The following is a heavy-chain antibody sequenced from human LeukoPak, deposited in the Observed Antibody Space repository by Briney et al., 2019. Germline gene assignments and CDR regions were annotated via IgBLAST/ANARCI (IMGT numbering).Heavy chain of an antibody. CDR1: GFTVSSNY. CDR3: ARESYYDSSGYYYVDY. J-gene: IGHJ4*02. V-gene: IGHV3-66*01. Sequence: QPGGSLRLSCAASGFTVSSNYMSWVRQAPGKGLEWVSVIYSGGSTYYADSVKGRFTISRDNSKNTLYLQMNSLRAEDTAVYYCARESYYDSSGYYYVDYWGQGTLVTVSS. CDR2: IYSGGST. D-gene: IGHD3-22*01.